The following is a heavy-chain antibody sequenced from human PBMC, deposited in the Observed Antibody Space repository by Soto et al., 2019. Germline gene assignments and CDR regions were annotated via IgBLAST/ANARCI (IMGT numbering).Heavy chain of an antibody. J-gene: IGHJ6*02. Sequence: ASVKVSCKSSGYTFTSYYMHCVRQAPGQGLEWMGIINPSGGSTSYAQKFQGRVTMTRDTSTSTVYMELSSLRSEDTAVYYCASDEVVPAASLRGWILGYYGMDVWGQGTTVTVS. CDR2: INPSGGST. V-gene: IGHV1-46*03. CDR1: GYTFTSYY. D-gene: IGHD2-2*01. CDR3: ASDEVVPAASLRGWILGYYGMDV.